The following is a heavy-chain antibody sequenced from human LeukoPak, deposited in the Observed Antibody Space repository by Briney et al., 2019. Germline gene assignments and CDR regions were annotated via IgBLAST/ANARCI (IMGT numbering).Heavy chain of an antibody. V-gene: IGHV4-59*01. Sequence: SETLSLTCTVSGGSISSYYWSWIRQSPGKGLEWIGYIYYTGSTNYNPSLKSRVTISVDTSKRQFSLKLSYVTAADTAVYYCASSGSTWADLDDWGQGTLVTVSS. CDR3: ASSGSTWADLDD. D-gene: IGHD3-10*01. CDR2: IYYTGST. CDR1: GGSISSYY. J-gene: IGHJ4*02.